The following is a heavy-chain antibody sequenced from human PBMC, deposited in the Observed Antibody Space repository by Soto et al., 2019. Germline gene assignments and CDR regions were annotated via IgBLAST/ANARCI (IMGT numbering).Heavy chain of an antibody. CDR2: IIPIFGTA. V-gene: IGHV1-69*13. CDR1: GGTFSSYA. CDR3: ASQDSDFWSAYPTLYPYYYYGMDV. Sequence: SVEVSCKASGGTFSSYAISWVRQAPGQGLEGMGGIIPIFGTANYAQKFQGRVTITADESTSTAYMELSSLRSEDTAVYYCASQDSDFWSAYPTLYPYYYYGMDVWGQGTTVTVSS. D-gene: IGHD3-3*01. J-gene: IGHJ6*02.